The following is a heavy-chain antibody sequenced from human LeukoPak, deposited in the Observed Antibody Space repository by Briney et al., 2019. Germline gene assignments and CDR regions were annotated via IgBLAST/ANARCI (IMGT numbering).Heavy chain of an antibody. CDR3: ARGGGTYYYDSSGYYYY. D-gene: IGHD3-22*01. Sequence: QTGGSLRLSCAASGFTFSSYWMSWVRQAPGKGLEWVANIKQDGSEEYYVDSVKGRFTISRDNAKNLLYLQMNSLRAEDTAVYYCARGGGTYYYDSSGYYYYWGQGTLVTVSS. CDR1: GFTFSSYW. J-gene: IGHJ4*02. V-gene: IGHV3-7*04. CDR2: IKQDGSEE.